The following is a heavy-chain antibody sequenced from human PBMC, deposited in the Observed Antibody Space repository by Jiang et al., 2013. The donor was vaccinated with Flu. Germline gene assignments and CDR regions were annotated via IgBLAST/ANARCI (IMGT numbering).Heavy chain of an antibody. J-gene: IGHJ6*02. Sequence: GLVKPSETLSLTCTVSGGSISSSSYSWSWIRQHPGKGLEWIGYIYYSGSTYYNPSHKSRVTISVDTSKNQFSLKLSSVTAADTAVYYCARAGATTDLYYYYGTDVWGQGTTVTVSS. CDR3: ARAGATTDLYYYYGTDV. D-gene: IGHD5-24*01. CDR1: GGSISSSSYS. CDR2: IYYSGST. V-gene: IGHV4-31*03.